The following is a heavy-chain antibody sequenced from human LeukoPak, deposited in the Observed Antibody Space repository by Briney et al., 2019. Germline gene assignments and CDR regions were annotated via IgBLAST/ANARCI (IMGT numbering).Heavy chain of an antibody. CDR2: IYYSGST. D-gene: IGHD5-18*01. V-gene: IGHV4-59*08. CDR1: GGSISSYY. J-gene: IGHJ4*02. CDR3: ARGYSYGYSLY. Sequence: SETLSLTCTVSGGSISSYYWSWIRQPPGKGLEWIGYIYYSGSTNYNPSLKSRVTISVDTSKNQFSLKLSSVTAADTAAYYCARGYSYGYSLYWGQGTLVTVSS.